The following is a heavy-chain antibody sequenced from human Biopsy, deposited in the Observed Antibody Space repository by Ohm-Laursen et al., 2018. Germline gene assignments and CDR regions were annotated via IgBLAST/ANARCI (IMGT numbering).Heavy chain of an antibody. Sequence: SVKVSCKALGYTFITYYVNWVRQAPGQGLEWMGKINPSGGSTSYAQKFQGRVTMTRDTSTTTVYMELSSLRSEDTAVYYCARDRIGGRGDPPDHWGQGTLVTVSS. J-gene: IGHJ4*02. D-gene: IGHD3-10*01. CDR1: GYTFITYY. CDR2: INPSGGST. V-gene: IGHV1-46*01. CDR3: ARDRIGGRGDPPDH.